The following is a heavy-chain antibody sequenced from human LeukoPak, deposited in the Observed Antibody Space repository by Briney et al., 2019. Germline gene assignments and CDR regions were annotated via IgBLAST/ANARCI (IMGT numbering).Heavy chain of an antibody. J-gene: IGHJ4*02. D-gene: IGHD4-17*01. CDR2: ITGTGGK. V-gene: IGHV3-23*01. Sequence: GGSLRLSCAVSGFTLTNHGVSWVRQAPGKGLEWVSIITGTGGKYYGDSVKGRFVLSRDNSKNTLYLQMNSLRAEDTAVYYCAKAPPSLYGDFGPYYFDYWGQGTLVTVSS. CDR3: AKAPPSLYGDFGPYYFDY. CDR1: GFTLTNHG.